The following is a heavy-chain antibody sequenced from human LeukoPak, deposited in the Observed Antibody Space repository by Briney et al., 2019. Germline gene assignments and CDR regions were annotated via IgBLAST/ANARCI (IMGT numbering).Heavy chain of an antibody. J-gene: IGHJ4*02. D-gene: IGHD3-3*01. CDR1: GGSISSGSYH. V-gene: IGHV4-61*02. CDR3: ARGLSGFWNNYDDY. Sequence: KPSETLSLTCTVSGGSISSGSYHWSWIRQPAGKGLEWIGRIYTSGNTNYNPSLKSRVIISVDTSKNQFSLKLSSVTAADTAVYYCARGLSGFWNNYDDYWGQGTLVTVSS. CDR2: IYTSGNT.